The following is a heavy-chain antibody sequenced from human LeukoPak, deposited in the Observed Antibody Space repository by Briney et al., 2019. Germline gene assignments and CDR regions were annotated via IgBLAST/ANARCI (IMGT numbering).Heavy chain of an antibody. V-gene: IGHV3-74*01. CDR2: LHSNGAFT. D-gene: IGHD2-21*02. Sequence: GGSLRLSCSAPGFTLSNYWMHWVRQAPGKGPVWVARLHSNGAFTTYADSVKGRFTISRDTAKNTLYLQMNSLRVEDTAVYYCARFVVVTAGDYWGQGTLVTVSS. CDR1: GFTLSNYW. CDR3: ARFVVVTAGDY. J-gene: IGHJ4*01.